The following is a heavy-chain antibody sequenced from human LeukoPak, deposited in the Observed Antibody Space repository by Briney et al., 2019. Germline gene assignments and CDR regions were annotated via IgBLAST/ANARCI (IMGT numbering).Heavy chain of an antibody. V-gene: IGHV4-59*08. Sequence: PSETLSLTCTVSGDSISIYYWSWIRQPPGKGLEWIGSIYNSGSTYYNPSLKSRVTISVDTSKKHFSLKLTSVTAADTAVYYCARAFDYGSGRYYFDYWGQGTLVTVSS. CDR2: IYNSGST. J-gene: IGHJ4*02. CDR1: GDSISIYY. D-gene: IGHD3-10*01. CDR3: ARAFDYGSGRYYFDY.